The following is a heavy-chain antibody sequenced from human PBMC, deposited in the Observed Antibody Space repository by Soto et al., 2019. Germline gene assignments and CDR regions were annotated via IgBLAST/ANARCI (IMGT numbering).Heavy chain of an antibody. CDR3: AKDRMGAGVRGYFDY. CDR2: ISYDGSNK. J-gene: IGHJ4*02. V-gene: IGHV3-30*18. Sequence: QVQLVESGGGVVQPGKSLRLSCAGSGFTFSSYGMDWGRQAPGKGLEWVAVISYDGSNKYYADSVKGRFTISRDNSENTLYLQMSSLRADDTAVYYCAKDRMGAGVRGYFDYWGQGTPVTVSS. CDR1: GFTFSSYG. D-gene: IGHD3-10*01.